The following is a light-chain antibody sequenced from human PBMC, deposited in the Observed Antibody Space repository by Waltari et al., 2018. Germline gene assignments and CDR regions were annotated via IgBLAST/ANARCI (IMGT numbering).Light chain of an antibody. Sequence: QSALTQPASVSGSPGQSITISCTETSSDIGRYNYVSWFQQHPGKAPKLMIYDVRNRPSGVSNRFSGSKSDYTASLTISGLQAEDEAVYFCNSFTSSNTVIFGGGTKLTV. CDR1: SSDIGRYNY. CDR3: NSFTSSNTVI. J-gene: IGLJ2*01. V-gene: IGLV2-14*03. CDR2: DVR.